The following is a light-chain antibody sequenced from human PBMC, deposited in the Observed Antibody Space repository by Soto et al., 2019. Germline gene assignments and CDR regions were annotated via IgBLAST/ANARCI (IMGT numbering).Light chain of an antibody. J-gene: IGKJ4*01. CDR1: QSISSG. CDR3: QPYNSYPLT. CDR2: KAS. Sequence: DIQTTQSPSTLSASVGDRVTISCRASQSISSGLAWYQQKPGKAPKLLIYKASSLESGVPSRFSGSGSGTEITLTISRLQPDDFATYYCQPYNSYPLTFGGGTKVDIK. V-gene: IGKV1-5*03.